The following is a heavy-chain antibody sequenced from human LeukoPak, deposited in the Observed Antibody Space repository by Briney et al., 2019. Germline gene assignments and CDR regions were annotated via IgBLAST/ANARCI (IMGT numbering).Heavy chain of an antibody. V-gene: IGHV1-2*02. CDR3: AREHGSGGKGIDI. CDR1: GYTFTGYY. J-gene: IGHJ3*02. D-gene: IGHD3-10*01. Sequence: ASVKVSCKASGYTFTGYYMHWVRQAPGQGLEWMGWINPNSGGTNYAQKFQGRVTVTRDTSISTAYLELSRLRSDDTAVYYCAREHGSGGKGIDIWGQGTMVTVSS. CDR2: INPNSGGT.